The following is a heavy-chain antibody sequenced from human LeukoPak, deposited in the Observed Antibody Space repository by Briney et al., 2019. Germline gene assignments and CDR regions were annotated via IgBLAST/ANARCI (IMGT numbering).Heavy chain of an antibody. Sequence: QLWGSLRLSCAASGFTFSSYDMHWVRQATGKGLEWVSAIGTAGDTYYPGSVKGRFTISRENAKNSLYLQMNSLRAGDTAVYYCARAAGPMVRGVIIWELDYWGQGTLVTVSS. CDR1: GFTFSSYD. D-gene: IGHD3-10*01. CDR3: ARAAGPMVRGVIIWELDY. J-gene: IGHJ4*02. V-gene: IGHV3-13*01. CDR2: IGTAGDT.